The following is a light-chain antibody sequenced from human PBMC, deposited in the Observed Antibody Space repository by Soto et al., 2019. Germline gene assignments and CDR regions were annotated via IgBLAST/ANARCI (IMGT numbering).Light chain of an antibody. CDR3: AAWDDSLSGVV. CDR1: SSNIGSNY. CDR2: SNN. J-gene: IGLJ2*01. V-gene: IGLV1-47*02. Sequence: QAVVTQPPSASGTPGQRVTISCSGSSSNIGSNYVYWYQQLPGTAPKLLIYSNNQRPSGVPDRFSGSKSGTSPSLAISGLRSEDEADYYCAAWDDSLSGVVFGGGTKLTVL.